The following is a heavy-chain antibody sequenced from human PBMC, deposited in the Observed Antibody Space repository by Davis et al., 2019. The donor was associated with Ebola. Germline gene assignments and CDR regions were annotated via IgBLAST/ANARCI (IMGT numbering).Heavy chain of an antibody. CDR3: TTMGTTAGY. CDR1: GFTFSSYA. J-gene: IGHJ4*02. CDR2: ISYDGSNK. V-gene: IGHV3-30*04. Sequence: GESLKISCAASGFTFSSYAMHWVRQAPGKGLEWVAVISYDGSNKYYADSVKGRFTISRDDSKNTLYLQMNSLKTEDTAVYYCTTMGTTAGYWGQGTLVTVSS. D-gene: IGHD1-1*01.